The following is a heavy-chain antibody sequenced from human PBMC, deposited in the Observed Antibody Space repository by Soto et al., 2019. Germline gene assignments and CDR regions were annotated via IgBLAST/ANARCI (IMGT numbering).Heavy chain of an antibody. CDR3: AHRQRTVVVGAPFDL. CDR1: GVAVTTSEVG. V-gene: IGHV2-5*02. D-gene: IGHD2-15*01. Sequence: SGPTMENGTQTRRVRWKIAGVAVTTSEVGVGWIRQPPGKALEWLALIYWDDDKRFSPSLKSRLAITRDTSKNQVVMTMTDMAPVDTAIYYCAHRQRTVVVGAPFDLWGQGSQVTVSS. CDR2: IYWDDDK. J-gene: IGHJ4*02.